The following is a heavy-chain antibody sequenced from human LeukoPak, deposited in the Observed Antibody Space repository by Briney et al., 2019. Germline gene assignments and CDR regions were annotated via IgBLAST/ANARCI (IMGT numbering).Heavy chain of an antibody. D-gene: IGHD3-9*01. CDR1: GFTFSDYY. CDR2: ISSRGSTI. V-gene: IGHV3-11*01. J-gene: IGHJ4*02. CDR3: ARDRGDILTGYIDY. Sequence: GGSLRLSCAASGFTFSDYYMSWIRQAPGKGLEWISHISSRGSTIYYADSVKGRFTISRDNAKNSLYLQMSSLRAEDTAVYYCARDRGDILTGYIDYWGQGTLVTVSS.